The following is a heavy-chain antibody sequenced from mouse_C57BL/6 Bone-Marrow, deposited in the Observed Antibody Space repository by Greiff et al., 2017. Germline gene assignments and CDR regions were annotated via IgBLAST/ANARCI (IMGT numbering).Heavy chain of an antibody. D-gene: IGHD1-1*01. Sequence: QVTLKESGPGILQPSQTLSLTCSFSGFSLSTFGMGVGWIRQPSGKGLEWLAHIWWDDDKYYNPALKSRLTISKDTSKHQVFLKIANVDTADTATYYCARTFTTVVDWYFDVWGTGTTVTVSS. CDR1: GFSLSTFGMG. J-gene: IGHJ1*03. V-gene: IGHV8-8*01. CDR3: ARTFTTVVDWYFDV. CDR2: IWWDDDK.